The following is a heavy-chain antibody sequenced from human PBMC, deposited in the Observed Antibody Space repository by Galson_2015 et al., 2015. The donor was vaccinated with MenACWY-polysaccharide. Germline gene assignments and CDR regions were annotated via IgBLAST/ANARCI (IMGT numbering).Heavy chain of an antibody. CDR2: VSQSGST. CDR1: SGSISSKDW. D-gene: IGHD1-26*01. V-gene: IGHV4-4*02. Sequence: ETLSLTCAVSSGSISSKDWWTWVRQPPGEGLEWIGEVSQSGSTHYNPSLESRVTISVDKSKNQFSLVLRSVTAADAAVYYCARVEKYSGSFYILYWGQGTLVTVSS. CDR3: ARVEKYSGSFYILY. J-gene: IGHJ4*02.